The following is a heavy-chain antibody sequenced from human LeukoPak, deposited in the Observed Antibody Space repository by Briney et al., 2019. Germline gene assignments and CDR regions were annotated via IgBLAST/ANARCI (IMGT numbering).Heavy chain of an antibody. CDR3: ARVSPTGATDY. V-gene: IGHV5-51*01. D-gene: IGHD7-27*01. J-gene: IGHJ4*02. Sequence: GESLKISCKGSGYRFTSYWIGWVRQMPGKGPEWMGIIYPGDSDTRYSPSFQGQVTISADKSISTAFLQWSSLKASDTAVYYCARVSPTGATDYWGQGTLVTVSS. CDR2: IYPGDSDT. CDR1: GYRFTSYW.